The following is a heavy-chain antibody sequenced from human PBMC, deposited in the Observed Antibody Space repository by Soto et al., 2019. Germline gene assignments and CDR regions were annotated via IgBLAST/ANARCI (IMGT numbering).Heavy chain of an antibody. V-gene: IGHV3-21*06. CDR1: GFTFTWYS. Sequence: PGGSLRLSCAASGFTFTWYSMNWVRQVPGKGLEWVSSISSTTNYIYYGDSMKGRFTISRDNGKNSLYLEIHSLRAEDTAVYYCARESEDLTSNFDYWGQGTLVTVSS. CDR3: ARESEDLTSNFDY. J-gene: IGHJ4*02. CDR2: ISSTTNYI.